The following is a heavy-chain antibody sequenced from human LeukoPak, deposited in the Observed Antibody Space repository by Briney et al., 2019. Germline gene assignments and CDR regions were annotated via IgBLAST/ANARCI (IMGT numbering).Heavy chain of an antibody. CDR2: ISGYNGDT. CDR1: GYPFSSCG. Sequence: ASVKVSCKTFGYPFSSCGINWVRQAPGQGLEWMGWISGYNGDTNYAQKFQGRVTMTTDTSTNTAYMDLRRLRSDDTAVYYCARNWGAGRPINLDYWGQGTLVTVSS. J-gene: IGHJ4*02. CDR3: ARNWGAGRPINLDY. V-gene: IGHV1-18*01. D-gene: IGHD3-16*01.